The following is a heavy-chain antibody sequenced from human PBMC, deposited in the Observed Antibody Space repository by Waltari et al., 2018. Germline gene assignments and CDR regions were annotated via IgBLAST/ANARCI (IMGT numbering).Heavy chain of an antibody. CDR1: GYTFTTYW. CDR2: IHPGNSDK. D-gene: IGHD2-8*01. J-gene: IGHJ4*01. Sequence: EVLLEQSGTVVKKPGESLTISCRGSGYTFTTYWIGWGRQVPGGGLEWMGIIHPGNSDKRYTASVQGQVTISADTSTNTAYLQWSSLKASDTARYYCATTNGDYWGQGTLVLVSS. CDR3: ATTNGDY. V-gene: IGHV5-51*01.